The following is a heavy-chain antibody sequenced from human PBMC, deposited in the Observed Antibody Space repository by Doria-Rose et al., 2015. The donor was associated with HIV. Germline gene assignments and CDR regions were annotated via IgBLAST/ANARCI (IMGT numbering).Heavy chain of an antibody. Sequence: QVQLVESGPEVKKPGASVKVSCTASGYTFTSYGISWVRQAPGQGLEWMGCIGVYNGNTISAQTLQGRVTMTTDTSTSTAYVELRSLRSDDTAVYDCARDALGATPFDSWGQGTLVTVS. CDR3: ARDALGATPFDS. CDR1: GYTFTSYG. J-gene: IGHJ5*01. D-gene: IGHD1-26*01. V-gene: IGHV1-18*04. CDR2: IGVYNGNT.